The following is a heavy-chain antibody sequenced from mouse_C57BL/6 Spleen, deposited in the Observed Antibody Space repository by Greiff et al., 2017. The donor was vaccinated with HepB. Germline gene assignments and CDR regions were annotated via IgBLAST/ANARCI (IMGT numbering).Heavy chain of an antibody. D-gene: IGHD1-1*01. CDR3: ARIASAYYGSSYYAMDY. J-gene: IGHJ4*01. V-gene: IGHV1-80*01. CDR1: GYAFSSYW. Sequence: QVQLQQSGAELVKPGASVKISCKASGYAFSSYWMNWVKQRPGKGLEWIGQIYPGDGDTNYNGKFKGKATLTADKSSSTAYMQLSSLTSEDSAVYFCARIASAYYGSSYYAMDYWGQGTSVTVSS. CDR2: IYPGDGDT.